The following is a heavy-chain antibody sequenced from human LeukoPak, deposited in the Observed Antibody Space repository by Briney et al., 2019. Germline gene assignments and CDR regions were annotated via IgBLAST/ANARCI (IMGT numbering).Heavy chain of an antibody. D-gene: IGHD2-2*01. CDR1: GFTFSSYA. CDR3: ARTSHKRSAFYYYYYMDV. Sequence: GGSLRLSCAASGFTFSSYAMSWVRQAPGKGLEWGSAISGSGGSTYYADSVKGRFTISRDNSKNTLYLQMNSLRAEDTAVYYCARTSHKRSAFYYYYYMDVWGKGTTVTVSS. J-gene: IGHJ6*03. CDR2: ISGSGGST. V-gene: IGHV3-23*01.